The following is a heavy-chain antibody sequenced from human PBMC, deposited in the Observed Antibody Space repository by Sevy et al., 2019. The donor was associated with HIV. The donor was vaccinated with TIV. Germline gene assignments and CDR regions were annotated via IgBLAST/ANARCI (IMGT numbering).Heavy chain of an antibody. CDR1: GFTFSTYA. V-gene: IGHV3-23*01. Sequence: GGSLRLSCAASGFTFSTYAMNWVRQAPGKGLEWVPSISGSGRSTYYADSVEGRFTISRHNSKNTLYLQMNSLRADDTAVYYCAKGYCSGGSCPRDYYYYGMDVWGQGTTVTVSS. CDR2: ISGSGRST. CDR3: AKGYCSGGSCPRDYYYYGMDV. D-gene: IGHD2-15*01. J-gene: IGHJ6*02.